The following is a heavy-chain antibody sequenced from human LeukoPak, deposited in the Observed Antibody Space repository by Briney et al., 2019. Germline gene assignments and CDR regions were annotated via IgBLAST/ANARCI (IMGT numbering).Heavy chain of an antibody. V-gene: IGHV3-21*01. J-gene: IGHJ4*02. CDR3: ASYGASWRYDFDY. CDR2: ISSDANHI. D-gene: IGHD3-16*01. CDR1: GFAFSSYS. Sequence: GGSLRLSCGASGFAFSSYSMNWVRQAPGKGLEWVSSISSDANHIYYADSVKGRFTISRDNAKNSLYLQMNSLQAEDTAVYYCASYGASWRYDFDYWGQGTLVTVSS.